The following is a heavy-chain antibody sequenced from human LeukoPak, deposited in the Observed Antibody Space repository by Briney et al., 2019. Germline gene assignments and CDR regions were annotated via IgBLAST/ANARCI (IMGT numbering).Heavy chain of an antibody. Sequence: SETLSLTCAVYGGSFSGYYWSWIHQPPGKGLEWIGEINHSGSTNYNPSLKSRVTISVDTSKIQFSLKLSSVTAADTAVYYCARGFAAAGNFDYWGQGTLVTVSS. CDR3: ARGFAAAGNFDY. J-gene: IGHJ4*02. CDR2: INHSGST. CDR1: GGSFSGYY. V-gene: IGHV4-34*01. D-gene: IGHD6-13*01.